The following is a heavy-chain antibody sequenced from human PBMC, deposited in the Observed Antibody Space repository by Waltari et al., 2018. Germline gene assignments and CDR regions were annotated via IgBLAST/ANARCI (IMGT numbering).Heavy chain of an antibody. Sequence: QVQLQESGPGLVKPSETLSLTCTVSGASIRTYYWSWIRQPPGKGLEWIGYIFYSGSTNYNPSLKRRVTISGDTSKNQFSLKLSSVTAADTAVYYCARHFYYDFWSGYAVDYYYYGMDVWGQGTTVTVSS. D-gene: IGHD3-3*01. CDR3: ARHFYYDFWSGYAVDYYYYGMDV. J-gene: IGHJ6*02. V-gene: IGHV4-59*08. CDR1: GASIRTYY. CDR2: IFYSGST.